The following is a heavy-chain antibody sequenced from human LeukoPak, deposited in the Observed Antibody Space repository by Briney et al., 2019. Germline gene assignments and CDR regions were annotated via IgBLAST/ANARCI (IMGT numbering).Heavy chain of an antibody. J-gene: IGHJ5*02. D-gene: IGHD6-19*01. V-gene: IGHV6-1*01. CDR2: TYYRSKWYN. CDR1: GDSVSSNSAS. Sequence: SQTLSLTCAISGDSVSSNSASWNWIRQSPSRGLEWLGRTYYRSKWYNDYAVSVKSRITINPDTSKNQFSLQLSSVSPEDTAMYWCAREGVAGDNWFDPWGQGTLVTVSS. CDR3: AREGVAGDNWFDP.